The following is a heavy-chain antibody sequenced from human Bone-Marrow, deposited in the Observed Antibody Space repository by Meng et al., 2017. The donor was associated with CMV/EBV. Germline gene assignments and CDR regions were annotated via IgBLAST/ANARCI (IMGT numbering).Heavy chain of an antibody. CDR1: GGSISSSSYY. CDR3: ARRGITMVRKTIDA. V-gene: IGHV4-39*01. J-gene: IGHJ5*02. D-gene: IGHD3-10*01. Sequence: ESLKIYRTVSGGSISSSSYYWGWIRQPPGKGLEWIGSIYYSGSTYYNPSLKSRVTISVDTSKNHFSLKLSPVTAADTAEYYCARRGITMVRKTIDAWGQGNLVNVAS. CDR2: IYYSGST.